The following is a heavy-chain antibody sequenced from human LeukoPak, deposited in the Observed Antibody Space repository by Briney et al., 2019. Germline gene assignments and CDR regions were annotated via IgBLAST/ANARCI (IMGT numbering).Heavy chain of an antibody. V-gene: IGHV1-18*01. CDR1: GYTLTSYG. D-gene: IGHD3-22*01. CDR2: ISANTGNT. Sequence: ASVKVSCKASGYTLTSYGLTWLRQAPAQGLEWMGWISANTGNTNYAQKFQGRATMTRDTSTSTAYMELRSLRSDDTAVYYCARVHYYDRSGSHFDYWGQGTPVTVSS. J-gene: IGHJ4*02. CDR3: ARVHYYDRSGSHFDY.